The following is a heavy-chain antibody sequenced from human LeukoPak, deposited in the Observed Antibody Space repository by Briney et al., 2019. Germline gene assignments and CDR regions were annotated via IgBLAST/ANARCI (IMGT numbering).Heavy chain of an antibody. V-gene: IGHV3-74*01. Sequence: GGSLRLSCAASGFTFSSYWMHWVRPAHGEGLVWVSRVATDGTGPSYADSVKGRFTISRDNAKNTLYLQMNSLSVEDTAVYYCARDVGQYGGNPGGSWGQGTLVTVSS. D-gene: IGHD4-23*01. CDR2: VATDGTGP. CDR3: ARDVGQYGGNPGGS. CDR1: GFTFSSYW. J-gene: IGHJ5*02.